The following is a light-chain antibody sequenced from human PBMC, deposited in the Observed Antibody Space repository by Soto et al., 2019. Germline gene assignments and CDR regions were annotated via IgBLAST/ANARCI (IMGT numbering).Light chain of an antibody. J-gene: IGLJ1*01. CDR2: EVS. CDR3: SSYAGSTLYV. CDR1: SSDVGGYNY. V-gene: IGLV2-8*01. Sequence: QSVLTQPPSASGSPGQSVTISCTGTSSDVGGYNYVSWYQQHPGKAPKLMIYEVSKRPSGVPDRFSRSKSGNTASLAVSGLQAEDEADYYCSSYAGSTLYVFGTGTKVTVL.